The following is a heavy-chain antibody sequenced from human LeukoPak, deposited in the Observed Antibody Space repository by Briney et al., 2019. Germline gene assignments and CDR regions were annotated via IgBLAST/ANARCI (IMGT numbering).Heavy chain of an antibody. D-gene: IGHD6-13*01. J-gene: IGHJ4*02. CDR1: GFTFSSYA. V-gene: IGHV3-23*01. CDR3: ARAVSSSWFRFDY. CDR2: ISGSGGST. Sequence: GGSLRLSCAASGFTFSSYAMSWVRQAPGKGLEWVSAISGSGGSTYYADSVKGRFTISRDNSKNTLYLQMNSLRAEDTAVYYCARAVSSSWFRFDYWGQGTLVTVSS.